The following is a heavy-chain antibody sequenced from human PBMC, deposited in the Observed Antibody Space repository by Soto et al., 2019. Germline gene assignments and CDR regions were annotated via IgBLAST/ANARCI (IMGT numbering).Heavy chain of an antibody. J-gene: IGHJ6*02. Sequence: ASVKVSCKASGYTFTSYGISWVRQAPGQGLEWMGWISTYNGNTNYAQKLQGRVTMTTDTSTSTAYMELRSLRSDDTAVYYCGRDLYQSVFYYGMDVWGQGITVTVSS. CDR1: GYTFTSYG. CDR2: ISTYNGNT. D-gene: IGHD2-2*01. CDR3: GRDLYQSVFYYGMDV. V-gene: IGHV1-18*01.